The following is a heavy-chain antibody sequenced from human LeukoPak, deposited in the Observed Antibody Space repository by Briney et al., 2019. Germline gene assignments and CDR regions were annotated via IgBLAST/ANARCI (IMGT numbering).Heavy chain of an antibody. CDR2: ISSSSSYI. CDR3: ARSYIVVVTGAFDI. V-gene: IGHV3-21*01. D-gene: IGHD2-21*02. J-gene: IGHJ3*02. CDR1: GFTFSSYS. Sequence: GGSLRLSCAASGFTFSSYSMNWVRQAPGQGLEWVSSISSSSSYIYYADSVKGRFTISRDNAKNSLYLQMNSLRAEDTAVYYCARSYIVVVTGAFDIWGQGTMVSVSS.